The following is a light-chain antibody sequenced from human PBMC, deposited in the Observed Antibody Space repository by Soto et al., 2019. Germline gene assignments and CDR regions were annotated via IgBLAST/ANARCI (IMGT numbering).Light chain of an antibody. J-gene: IGLJ1*01. V-gene: IGLV1-40*01. CDR3: QSYDSSLSGFYV. CDR1: SSNIGAGYD. CDR2: GNS. Sequence: QSVLTQPPSVSGAPGQRVTISCTGSSSNIGAGYDVHWCQQLPGTAPKVLIYGNSNRPSGVPDRFSGSKSGTSASLAITGLQAEDEADYYCQSYDSSLSGFYVFGTGTKVTVL.